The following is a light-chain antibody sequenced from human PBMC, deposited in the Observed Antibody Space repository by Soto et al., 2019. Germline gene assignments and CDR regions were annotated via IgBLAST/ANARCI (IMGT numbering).Light chain of an antibody. CDR3: QQLNSYPH. CDR2: AAS. CDR1: QGISSY. Sequence: DIQLTQSPSFLSASVGDRVTITCRASQGISSYLAWYQQKPGKAPKLLLYAASTLQSGVPSRFSGSGSGTEFTLTISSLQPEDFATYYCQQLNSYPHFGPGTKVDIK. V-gene: IGKV1-9*01. J-gene: IGKJ3*01.